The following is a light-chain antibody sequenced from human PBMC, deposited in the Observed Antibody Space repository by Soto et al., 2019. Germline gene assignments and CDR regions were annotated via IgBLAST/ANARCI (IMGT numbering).Light chain of an antibody. CDR3: MQGTHWPRT. Sequence: DVVMTQSPLSLPVTLGQPASISCRSSQSLVYSDGNTYLNWFQQRPGQSPRRLIYKVSYRDSGVPDRFSGSGSGTDFTLKISRVEAEDVGLYYCMQGTHWPRTFGQGTKVEIK. J-gene: IGKJ1*01. CDR1: QSLVYSDGNTY. CDR2: KVS. V-gene: IGKV2-30*01.